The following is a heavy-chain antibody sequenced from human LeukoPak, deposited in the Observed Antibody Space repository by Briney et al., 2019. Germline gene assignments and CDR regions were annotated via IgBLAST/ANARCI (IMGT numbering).Heavy chain of an antibody. V-gene: IGHV4-34*01. Sequence: SGTLSLTCAVYGGSFSGYYWSWIRQPPGKGLEWIGEINHSGSTNYNPSLKSRVTISVDTSKNQFSLKLSSVTAADTAVYHCARSGLPLDYWGQGTLVTVSS. CDR2: INHSGST. CDR1: GGSFSGYY. J-gene: IGHJ4*02. CDR3: ARSGLPLDY. D-gene: IGHD3-10*01.